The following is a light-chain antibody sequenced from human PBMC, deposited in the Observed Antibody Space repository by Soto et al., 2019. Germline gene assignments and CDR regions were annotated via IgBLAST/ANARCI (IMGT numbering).Light chain of an antibody. CDR3: QQDNNLPHT. CDR1: QSVSSK. CDR2: GVS. J-gene: IGKJ2*01. Sequence: EIVITQSPATLSVSPGERATLSCRASQSVSSKLAWFQQKPGQAPSLLIYGVSTRATGVPVRFSGSGSGTEFTLTINSLQSKDFAVYNCQQDNNLPHTFGQVTKVYIK. V-gene: IGKV3-15*01.